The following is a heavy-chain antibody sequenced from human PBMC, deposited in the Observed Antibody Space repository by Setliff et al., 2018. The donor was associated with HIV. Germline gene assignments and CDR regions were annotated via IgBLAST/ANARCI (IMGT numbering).Heavy chain of an antibody. CDR1: GYTFTSYG. V-gene: IGHV1-18*01. CDR3: ARESDKGTYYDFRSGYSAAEYFQY. CDR2: ISAYNGNT. Sequence: ASVKVSCKAFGYTFTSYGISWVRQAPGQGLEWMGWISAYNGNTNYAQNFQGRVTMTTDTSTSTASMELRSLRSDDTAVYYCARESDKGTYYDFRSGYSAAEYFQYWGQGTPVTVSS. J-gene: IGHJ1*01. D-gene: IGHD3-3*01.